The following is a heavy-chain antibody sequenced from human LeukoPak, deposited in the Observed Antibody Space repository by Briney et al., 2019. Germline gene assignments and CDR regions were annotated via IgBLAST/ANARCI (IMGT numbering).Heavy chain of an antibody. CDR1: GFTFSSYS. CDR3: ARGLDYGDYDPTGLLFDY. D-gene: IGHD4-17*01. V-gene: IGHV3-21*01. J-gene: IGHJ4*02. CDR2: ISSSSSYI. Sequence: GGSLRLSCAASGFTFSSYSMNWVRQAPGKGLEWVSSISSSSSYIYYADSVKGRFTISRDNAKNSLYLQMNSLRAEDTAVYYCARGLDYGDYDPTGLLFDYWGQGTLVTVSS.